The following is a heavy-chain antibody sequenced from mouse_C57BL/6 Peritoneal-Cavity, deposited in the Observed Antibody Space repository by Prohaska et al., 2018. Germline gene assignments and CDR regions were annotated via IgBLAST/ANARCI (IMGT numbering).Heavy chain of an antibody. V-gene: IGHV11-2*01. J-gene: IGHJ1*03. Sequence: EVQLLETGGGLVQTGGSRGLSCEGSGFTFSGFWMSWVRQTPGKTLEWIVDFNAAVSAINYSPYIKDRFTIFRDNDKITLYLQMSNVRSEDTATYFCMSFINYWYFGGWCTGSTVTVAS. CDR1: GFTFSGFW. D-gene: IGHD1-1*01. CDR2: FNAAVSAI. CDR3: MSFINYWYFGG.